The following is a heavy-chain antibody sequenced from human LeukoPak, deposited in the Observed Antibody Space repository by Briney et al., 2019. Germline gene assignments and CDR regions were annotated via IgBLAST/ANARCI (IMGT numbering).Heavy chain of an antibody. J-gene: IGHJ2*01. D-gene: IGHD6-6*01. Sequence: ASVKVSCKASGYTFTNYAMNWVRQAPGQGLEWMGGIIPMLGTTNYAQNFHGRVTITADKPTTTAYMELSSLKSEDTAVYYCARVLSGIAALDWYFDLWGRGTLVTVSS. CDR2: IIPMLGTT. CDR1: GYTFTNYA. V-gene: IGHV1-69*10. CDR3: ARVLSGIAALDWYFDL.